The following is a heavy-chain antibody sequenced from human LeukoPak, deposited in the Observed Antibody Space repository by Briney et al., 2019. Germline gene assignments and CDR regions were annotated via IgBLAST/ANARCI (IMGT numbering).Heavy chain of an antibody. J-gene: IGHJ4*02. Sequence: ASVKVSSKASGYTFTGYYMHWVRQAPGQGLEWMGWINPNSGGTNYAQKFQGRVTMTRDTSISTAYMELSRLRSDDTAVYYCARVTMVRGAIIFATRYFDYWGQGTLVTVSS. CDR3: ARVTMVRGAIIFATRYFDY. V-gene: IGHV1-2*02. D-gene: IGHD3-10*01. CDR2: INPNSGGT. CDR1: GYTFTGYY.